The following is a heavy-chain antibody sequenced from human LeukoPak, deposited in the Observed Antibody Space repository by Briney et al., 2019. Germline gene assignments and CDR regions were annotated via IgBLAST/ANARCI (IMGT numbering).Heavy chain of an antibody. V-gene: IGHV1-69*13. CDR3: ARESTVAPAGWFDP. CDR2: IIPVFNTA. CDR1: GGTFSSYA. Sequence: SVKVSCKASGGTFSSYAISWVRQAPGQGLEWMGGIIPVFNTADQAQKFQDRVTITADESTSTAYMELSSLRSEDTAVYYCARESTVAPAGWFDPWGQGTLVTVSS. J-gene: IGHJ5*02. D-gene: IGHD4-23*01.